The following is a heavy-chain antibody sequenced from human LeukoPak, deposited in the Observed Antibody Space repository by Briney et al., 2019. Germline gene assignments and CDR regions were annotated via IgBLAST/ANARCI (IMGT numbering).Heavy chain of an antibody. D-gene: IGHD2-2*01. Sequence: GGSLRLSCAASGFTVSSNYMSWVRQAPGKGLEWVSVIYSGGSTYYADSVKGRFTISRDNSKNTLYLQMNSLRAEDTAVYYCARADRNCSSTSCYDWFDPWGQGTLVTVSS. J-gene: IGHJ5*02. V-gene: IGHV3-53*01. CDR2: IYSGGST. CDR1: GFTVSSNY. CDR3: ARADRNCSSTSCYDWFDP.